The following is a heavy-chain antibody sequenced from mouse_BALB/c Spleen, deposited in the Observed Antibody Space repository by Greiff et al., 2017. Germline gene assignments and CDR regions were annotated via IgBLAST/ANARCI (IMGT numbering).Heavy chain of an antibody. CDR1: GYAFSSYW. CDR3: ARSDYASYAMDY. D-gene: IGHD2-4*01. CDR2: IYPGDGDT. V-gene: IGHV1-80*01. Sequence: VKLQESGAELVRPGSSVKISCKASGYAFSSYWMNWVKQRPGQGLEWIGQIYPGDGDTNYNGKFKGKATLTADKSSSTAYMQLSSLTSEDSAVYFCARSDYASYAMDYWGQGTSVTVSS. J-gene: IGHJ4*01.